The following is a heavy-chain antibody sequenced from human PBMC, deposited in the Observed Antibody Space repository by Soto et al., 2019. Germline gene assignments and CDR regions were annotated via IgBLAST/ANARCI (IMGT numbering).Heavy chain of an antibody. Sequence: EVQLVESGGGLVQPGGSLRLSCAASGFTFSGYWMHWVRQAPGKGLVWVARIKSDGSSTSYADSVKGRFTISRDNAKEKLYLQRNSLGAEDTAVYYCARSRARGVMVFDYWGQGTLVTGSS. J-gene: IGHJ4*02. CDR2: IKSDGSST. CDR1: GFTFSGYW. D-gene: IGHD3-10*01. CDR3: ARSRARGVMVFDY. V-gene: IGHV3-74*01.